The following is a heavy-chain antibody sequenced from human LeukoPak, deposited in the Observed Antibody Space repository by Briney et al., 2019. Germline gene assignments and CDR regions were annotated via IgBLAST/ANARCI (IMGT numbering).Heavy chain of an antibody. J-gene: IGHJ4*02. Sequence: GASVKVSCKASGYAFTSYGISWVRQAPGQGLEWMGWNSAYNGNTNYAQKLQGRVTMTTDTSTSTAYMELRSLRSDDTAVYYCAREISSGWYKENYFDYWGQGTLVTVSS. V-gene: IGHV1-18*01. CDR3: AREISSGWYKENYFDY. CDR2: NSAYNGNT. D-gene: IGHD6-19*01. CDR1: GYAFTSYG.